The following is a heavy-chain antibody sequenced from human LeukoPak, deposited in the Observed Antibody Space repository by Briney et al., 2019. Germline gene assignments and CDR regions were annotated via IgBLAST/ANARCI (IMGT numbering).Heavy chain of an antibody. CDR3: ARGIAAAEFFPLDY. CDR2: INPNSGNT. V-gene: IGHV1-2*02. CDR1: GDTFIGYH. D-gene: IGHD6-13*01. J-gene: IGHJ4*02. Sequence: ASVKVSCKASGDTFIGYHIHWVRQAPGQGLEWMGWINPNSGNTNYAQKFQGRVTMTRDTSISTAYMELSRLRSDDTAVYYCARGIAAAEFFPLDYWGQGTLVTVSS.